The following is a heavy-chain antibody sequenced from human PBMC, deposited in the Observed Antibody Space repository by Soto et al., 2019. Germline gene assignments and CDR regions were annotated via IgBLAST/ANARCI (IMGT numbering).Heavy chain of an antibody. J-gene: IGHJ6*02. CDR3: ASSARSSDGMDV. V-gene: IGHV1-69*06. Sequence: QVQLVQSGAEVKKPGSSVKVSCKASGGTFSSYAISWVRQAPGQGLEWMGGIIPIFGTANYAQKCQGRVTITSDKSTSTAYRELSSLRSEDTAVYYCASSARSSDGMDVWGQGTTVTVSS. D-gene: IGHD3-3*01. CDR2: IIPIFGTA. CDR1: GGTFSSYA.